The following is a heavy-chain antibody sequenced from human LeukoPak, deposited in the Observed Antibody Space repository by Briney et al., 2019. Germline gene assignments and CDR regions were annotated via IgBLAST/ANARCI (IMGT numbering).Heavy chain of an antibody. D-gene: IGHD3-10*01. CDR3: AKVRLLWFGELLSRGLDAFDI. Sequence: GGSLRLSCTASGFTFSSYGMHWVRQAPGKGLEWVSAISGSGGSTYYADSVKGRFTISRDNSKNTLYLQINSLRAEDTAVYYCAKVRLLWFGELLSRGLDAFDIWGQGTIVTVSS. CDR2: ISGSGGST. V-gene: IGHV3-23*01. J-gene: IGHJ3*02. CDR1: GFTFSSYG.